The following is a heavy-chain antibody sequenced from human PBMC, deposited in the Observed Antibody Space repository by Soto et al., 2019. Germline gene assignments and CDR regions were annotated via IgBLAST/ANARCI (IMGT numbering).Heavy chain of an antibody. CDR2: INRDGSEK. J-gene: IGHJ4*02. V-gene: IGHV3-7*01. Sequence: GALRLSCAASGFTFSTYWMTWVRQAPGKGLEWVASINRDGSEKYYVDSVKGRFTMSRDNAKNSLDLQMNSLRAEDTAVYYCARGHYQLEYWGQGTLVTVSS. D-gene: IGHD2-2*01. CDR3: ARGHYQLEY. CDR1: GFTFSTYW.